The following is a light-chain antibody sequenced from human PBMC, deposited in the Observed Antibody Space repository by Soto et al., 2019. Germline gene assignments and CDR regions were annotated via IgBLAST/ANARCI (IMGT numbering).Light chain of an antibody. Sequence: DIQMTQSPSTLSASVGARVIITCRASQSISAWLAWYQQKPGKAPKLLIYKASSLESGVPSRFSGSRSGTEFTLTISGLQPDDFATYYCQQYNSNPLTFGGGTKVEIK. J-gene: IGKJ4*01. CDR3: QQYNSNPLT. V-gene: IGKV1-5*03. CDR2: KAS. CDR1: QSISAW.